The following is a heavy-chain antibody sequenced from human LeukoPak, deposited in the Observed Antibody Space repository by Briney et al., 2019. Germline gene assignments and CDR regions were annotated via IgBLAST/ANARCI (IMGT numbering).Heavy chain of an antibody. V-gene: IGHV1-2*04. CDR2: INPNSGGT. CDR1: GYTFTGYY. J-gene: IGHJ6*02. CDR3: ARDDGMDV. Sequence: ASVTVSCQASGYTFTGYYMHWVRQAPGQGLEGMGWINPNSGGTNYAQKFQGWVTMTRDTSISTAYMELSRLRSDDTAVYYCARDDGMDVWGQGTTVTVSS.